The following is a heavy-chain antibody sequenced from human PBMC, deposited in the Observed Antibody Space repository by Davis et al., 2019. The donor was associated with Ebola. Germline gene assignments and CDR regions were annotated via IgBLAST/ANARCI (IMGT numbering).Heavy chain of an antibody. CDR2: VDSSDDK. V-gene: IGHV2-5*01. CDR1: GFSLSTSGAT. CDR3: ARRHSPARGFDY. Sequence: SGPTLVKPTQTLTLTCTFSGFSLSTSGATVGWIRQPPGKALEWLALVDSSDDKDYSPSLKSRLTITKDISKNQVVLTMTNMDPVDTATYYCARRHSPARGFDYWGRGTLVTVSS. D-gene: IGHD2-15*01. J-gene: IGHJ4*02.